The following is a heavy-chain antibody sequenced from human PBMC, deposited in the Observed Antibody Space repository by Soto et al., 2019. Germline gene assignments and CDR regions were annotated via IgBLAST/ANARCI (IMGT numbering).Heavy chain of an antibody. CDR2: ISWNSGSI. CDR1: GFTFDDFA. Sequence: GGSLRLSCVASGFTFDDFAMHWVRQAPGKGLEWVSGISWNSGSIGYADSVKGRFTISRDNAKNSLYLQMHSLRAEDTALYFCVRDRGYPDSFDVWGRGTMVTVSS. D-gene: IGHD1-1*01. J-gene: IGHJ3*01. V-gene: IGHV3-9*01. CDR3: VRDRGYPDSFDV.